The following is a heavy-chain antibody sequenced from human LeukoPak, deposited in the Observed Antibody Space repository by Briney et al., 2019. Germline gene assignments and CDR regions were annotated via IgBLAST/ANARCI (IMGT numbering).Heavy chain of an antibody. CDR1: GGSISSGDYY. J-gene: IGHJ4*02. CDR3: ARARYYDSSGHYFDY. D-gene: IGHD3-22*01. CDR2: IYYSGST. Sequence: PSETLSLTCTVSGGSISSGDYYWSWIRQPPGKGLEWIGYIYYSGSTYYNSSLKSRVTISVDTSKNQFSLKLSSVTAADTAVYYCARARYYDSSGHYFDYWGQGTLVTVSS. V-gene: IGHV4-30-4*01.